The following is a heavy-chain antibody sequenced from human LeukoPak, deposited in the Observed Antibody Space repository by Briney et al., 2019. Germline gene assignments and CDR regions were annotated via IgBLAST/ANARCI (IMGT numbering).Heavy chain of an antibody. D-gene: IGHD2-15*01. CDR1: GYTFTGYY. CDR2: INPNSGGT. V-gene: IGHV1-2*02. J-gene: IGHJ4*02. Sequence: ASVKVSCKASGYTFTGYYMNWVRQAPGQGLEWMGWINPNSGGTNYAQKFQGRVTMTRDTSISTAYMELSRLRSDDTAVYYCARWGHCSGGSCYATDRFYDYWGQGTLVTVSS. CDR3: ARWGHCSGGSCYATDRFYDY.